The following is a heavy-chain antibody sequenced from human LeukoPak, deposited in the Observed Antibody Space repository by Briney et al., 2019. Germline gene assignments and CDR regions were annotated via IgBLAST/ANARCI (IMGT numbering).Heavy chain of an antibody. J-gene: IGHJ4*02. CDR2: IIPIFGTA. D-gene: IGHD3-10*01. CDR1: GGTFSSYA. CDR3: ARDSYGSGSHDY. V-gene: IGHV1-69*13. Sequence: SVKVSCKASGGTFSSYAISWVRQAPGEGLEWMGGIIPIFGTANYAQKFQGRVTITADESTSTAYMELSSLRSEDTAVYYCARDSYGSGSHDYWGQGTLVTVSS.